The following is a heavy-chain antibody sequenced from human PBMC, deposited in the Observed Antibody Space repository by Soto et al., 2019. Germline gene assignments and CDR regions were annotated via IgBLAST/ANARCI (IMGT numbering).Heavy chain of an antibody. D-gene: IGHD1-26*01. Sequence: EVQLVESGGGLVQPGGSLRLSCAASGFSFSDHYMDWVRQAPGKGLEWVGRSRNKANSYTTEYAASVKGRFTISRDDSKTSLYLQMNSLNTEDTAVYYCASLVRQATTFDSWGQGTLVTVSS. V-gene: IGHV3-72*01. CDR2: SRNKANSYTT. CDR1: GFSFSDHY. CDR3: ASLVRQATTFDS. J-gene: IGHJ4*02.